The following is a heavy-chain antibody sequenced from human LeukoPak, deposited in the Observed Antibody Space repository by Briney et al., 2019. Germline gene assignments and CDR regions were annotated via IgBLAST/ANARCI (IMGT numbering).Heavy chain of an antibody. Sequence: SQTLSLTCTVSGGSISSGGYYWSWIRQHPGKGLEWIGYIYYSGSTYYNPSLKSRVTISVDTSKNQFSLKLSSVTAADTAVYYCARERNGQIDYWGQGTLVTVSS. D-gene: IGHD1-1*01. CDR2: IYYSGST. V-gene: IGHV4-31*03. CDR1: GGSISSGGYY. CDR3: ARERNGQIDY. J-gene: IGHJ4*02.